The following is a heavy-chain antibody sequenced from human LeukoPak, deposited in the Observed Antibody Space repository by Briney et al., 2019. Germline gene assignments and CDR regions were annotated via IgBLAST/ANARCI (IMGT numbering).Heavy chain of an antibody. Sequence: GGSLRLSCAVSGFTFSSYTMNWVRQAPGKGLEWVPSISGSSSYIYYADSVKGRLTISRDNAKNSLYLQMNSLRAEDTAVYYCARVIVATIRGWGYYYYYMDVWGKGTTVTVSS. CDR2: ISGSSSYI. CDR3: ARVIVATIRGWGYYYYYMDV. V-gene: IGHV3-21*01. CDR1: GFTFSSYT. D-gene: IGHD5-12*01. J-gene: IGHJ6*03.